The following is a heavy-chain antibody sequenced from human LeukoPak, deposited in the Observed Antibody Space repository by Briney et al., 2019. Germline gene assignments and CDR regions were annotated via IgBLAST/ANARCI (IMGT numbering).Heavy chain of an antibody. CDR1: GYSFTSYD. CDR3: ARGGGRGWYPNYYYYYMDV. V-gene: IGHV1-8*03. D-gene: IGHD6-19*01. Sequence: GASVKVSCKASGYSFTSYDINWVRQATGQGLEWMGWMNPNSGNTGYAQKFQGRVTITRNTSISTAYMELSSMRSEDAAVYYCARGGGRGWYPNYYYYYMDVWGKGTTVTVSS. J-gene: IGHJ6*03. CDR2: MNPNSGNT.